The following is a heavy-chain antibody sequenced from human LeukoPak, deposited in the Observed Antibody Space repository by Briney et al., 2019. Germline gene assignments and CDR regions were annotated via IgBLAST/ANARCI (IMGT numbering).Heavy chain of an antibody. J-gene: IGHJ5*02. V-gene: IGHV3-23*01. D-gene: IGHD2-2*01. CDR2: ISGSGGST. CDR1: GFTFTSYA. Sequence: PGGSLGLSCAVAGFTFTSYAMSWVRQARGKVLEWVSAISGSGGSTYYADSVKGRFTISRDNSKNTLYLQMNSLRAEDTAVYYCAKEGGVVPAASNSFDPWGQGTLVTVSS. CDR3: AKEGGVVPAASNSFDP.